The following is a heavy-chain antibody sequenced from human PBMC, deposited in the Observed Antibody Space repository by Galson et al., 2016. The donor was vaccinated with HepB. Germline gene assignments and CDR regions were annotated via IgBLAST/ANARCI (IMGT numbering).Heavy chain of an antibody. CDR2: IIPMFGTA. CDR1: GGTLSSYA. D-gene: IGHD2/OR15-2a*01. CDR3: AKTFFSGSPWLPTWFDS. Sequence: SVKVSCKASGGTLSSYAINWVRQAPGQGLEWMGGIIPMFGTANYAQRFQDRVTITADESTDTAYMELSSLRSEDTALFFCAKTFFSGSPWLPTWFDSWGQGTLVTFSS. V-gene: IGHV1-69*13. J-gene: IGHJ5*01.